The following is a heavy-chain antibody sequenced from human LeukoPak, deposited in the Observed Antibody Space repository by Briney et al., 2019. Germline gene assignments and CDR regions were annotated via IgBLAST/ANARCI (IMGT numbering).Heavy chain of an antibody. J-gene: IGHJ4*02. CDR2: IKPDGSDK. Sequence: GGSLRLSCEASGFTFSAYWMSWVRQAPGKGLEWLANIKPDGSDKQYVDSVKGRFTISRDNSKNTLYLQMNSLRAEDTAVYYCAKDSLADIDYWGQGTLVTVSS. V-gene: IGHV3-7*01. D-gene: IGHD3-16*01. CDR1: GFTFSAYW. CDR3: AKDSLADIDY.